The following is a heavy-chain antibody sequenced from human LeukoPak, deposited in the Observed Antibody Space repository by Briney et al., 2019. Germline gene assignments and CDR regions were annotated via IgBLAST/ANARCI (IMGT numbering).Heavy chain of an antibody. J-gene: IGHJ4*02. CDR2: ISGSGGST. Sequence: PGGSLRLSCAASGFTFSSYAMSWVRQAPGKGLEWVSAISGSGGSTYYADSVKGRFTISRDNSKNTLYLQMNSLRAEDTAVYYCASAAGIAVAGTLIAFDYWGQGTLVTVSS. CDR1: GFTFSSYA. CDR3: ASAAGIAVAGTLIAFDY. D-gene: IGHD6-19*01. V-gene: IGHV3-23*01.